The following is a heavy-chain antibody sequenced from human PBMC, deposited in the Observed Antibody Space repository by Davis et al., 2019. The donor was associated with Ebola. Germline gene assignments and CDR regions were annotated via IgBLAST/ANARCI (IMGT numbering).Heavy chain of an antibody. Sequence: GGSLRLSCAASGFTFSSYAMTWIRQAPGKGLEGVAYISANSDYTNHAESVRGRFTISRDNAKNSLFLQMDSLRAEDTAVYYCARAGDSGGYPLWGQGTLVTVSS. CDR1: GFTFSSYA. CDR3: ARAGDSGGYPL. J-gene: IGHJ4*02. D-gene: IGHD3-22*01. CDR2: ISANSDYT. V-gene: IGHV3-11*06.